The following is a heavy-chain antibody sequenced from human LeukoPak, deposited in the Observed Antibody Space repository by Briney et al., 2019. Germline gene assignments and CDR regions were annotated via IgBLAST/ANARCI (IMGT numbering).Heavy chain of an antibody. J-gene: IGHJ5*02. CDR1: GHTLNELS. D-gene: IGHD4-11*01. V-gene: IGHV1-24*01. Sequence: AGVKVSCKFSGHTLNELSMYWLRQAPGKGLEWMGGFDADDGETIYAQRFQVRVTMTEDRSTDTDYLELGSQTSEDTAGYWCKTELLTWDSNYLRRINWFDPWGKEPLDTVSS. CDR2: FDADDGET. CDR3: KTELLTWDSNYLRRINWFDP.